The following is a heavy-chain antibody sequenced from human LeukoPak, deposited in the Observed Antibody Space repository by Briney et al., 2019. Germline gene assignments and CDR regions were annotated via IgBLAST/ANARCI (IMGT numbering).Heavy chain of an antibody. J-gene: IGHJ4*02. CDR2: IFPGGSDI. CDR3: VMYGDYVEIFDY. V-gene: IGHV5-51*01. CDR1: GYTFTRHW. D-gene: IGHD4-17*01. Sequence: GESLKISFKGSGYTFTRHWNGRVRQTPGKGPEWTGFIFPGGSDIRYSPSFQGQVTISADRSITTAYLQWSSLKASDTAIYYCVMYGDYVEIFDYWGQGTLVTVSS.